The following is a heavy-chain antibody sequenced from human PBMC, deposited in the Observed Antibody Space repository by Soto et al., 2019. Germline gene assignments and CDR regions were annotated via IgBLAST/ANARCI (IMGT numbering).Heavy chain of an antibody. CDR2: FDAENGKT. Sequence: ASVKVSCKVSGYTLTELSMHWVRQAPGKGLEWMGCFDAENGKTIYSQKFQGRVTITRDTSASTAYMELSSLRSEDTAVYYCAAADSDSSATFDYWGQGTLVTVSS. D-gene: IGHD3-22*01. V-gene: IGHV1-24*01. CDR1: GYTLTELS. J-gene: IGHJ4*02. CDR3: AAADSDSSATFDY.